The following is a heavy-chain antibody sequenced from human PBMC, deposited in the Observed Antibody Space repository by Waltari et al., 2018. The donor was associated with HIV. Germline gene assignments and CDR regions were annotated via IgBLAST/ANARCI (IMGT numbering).Heavy chain of an antibody. D-gene: IGHD3-16*02. Sequence: QITLKASGPTLVKPTQTLTLTSTFSGFSLTTSGVGVGWIRQPPGKALEWLALSFWDDDQRYIPSLKSRLTITRDTSKNQVVLTMTNMDPVDTATYYCAHIRGYMITLGGVIVPDPPYYFDYWGQGTLVTVSS. CDR2: SFWDDDQ. V-gene: IGHV2-5*02. CDR3: AHIRGYMITLGGVIVPDPPYYFDY. CDR1: GFSLTTSGVG. J-gene: IGHJ4*02.